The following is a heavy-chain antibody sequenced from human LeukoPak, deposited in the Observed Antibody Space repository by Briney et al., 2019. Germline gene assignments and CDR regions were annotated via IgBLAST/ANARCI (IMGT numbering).Heavy chain of an antibody. CDR3: ARDPYDYVWGSYRFDY. CDR2: ISYDGSTE. CDR1: GFTFSSYA. Sequence: GGSLRLSCAPSGFTFSSYAIHWVRQAPGKGLEWVAVISYDGSTEYYADSVKGRFTISRDNSRNTLYLQMNSLRTEDTAVYYCARDPYDYVWGSYRFDYWGQGTLVTVSS. V-gene: IGHV3-30-3*01. D-gene: IGHD3-16*02. J-gene: IGHJ4*02.